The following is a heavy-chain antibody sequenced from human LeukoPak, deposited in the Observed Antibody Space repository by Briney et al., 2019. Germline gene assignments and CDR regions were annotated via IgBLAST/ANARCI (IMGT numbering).Heavy chain of an antibody. Sequence: SETLSLTCTVSGGSISSCYWSWIRQPPGKGLEGIGYIYYSGSTNYNPSLKSRVTISVDTSKNQFSLKLSSVTAADTAAYYCARFTYYDILTGYRIQYYFDYWGQGTLVTVSS. V-gene: IGHV4-59*01. CDR2: IYYSGST. J-gene: IGHJ4*02. CDR1: GGSISSCY. D-gene: IGHD3-9*01. CDR3: ARFTYYDILTGYRIQYYFDY.